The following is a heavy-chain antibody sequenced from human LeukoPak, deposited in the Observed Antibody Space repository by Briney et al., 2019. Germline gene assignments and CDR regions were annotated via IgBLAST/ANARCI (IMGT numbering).Heavy chain of an antibody. Sequence: PSETLSLTCTVSGGSINYFYGSWIRQPPGKGLEWIGYIYYSGSANYNPSLKSRVTISVDTSKNQFSLKLSSVTAADTAVYYCARLQVGRSSGSSLLGGTVYYYYYYMDVWGKGTTVTVSS. CDR2: IYYSGSA. CDR1: GGSINYFY. J-gene: IGHJ6*03. D-gene: IGHD3-22*01. CDR3: ARLQVGRSSGSSLLGGTVYYYYYYMDV. V-gene: IGHV4-59*12.